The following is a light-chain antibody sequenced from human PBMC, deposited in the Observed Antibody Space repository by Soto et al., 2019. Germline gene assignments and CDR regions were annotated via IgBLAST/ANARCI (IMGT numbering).Light chain of an antibody. Sequence: DIQMTQSPSSLSASVGDRVTITCRASQSISNYLNWYQQKPGKAPKLLLYAASILQGGVPSRFSGSGSGTDFTLTIISLQPEDFATYYCQQSYNTPWTFGQGTKVEIK. CDR2: AAS. CDR3: QQSYNTPWT. J-gene: IGKJ1*01. CDR1: QSISNY. V-gene: IGKV1-39*01.